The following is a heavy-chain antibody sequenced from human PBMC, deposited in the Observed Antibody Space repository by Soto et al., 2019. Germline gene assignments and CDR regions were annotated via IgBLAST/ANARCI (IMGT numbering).Heavy chain of an antibody. CDR3: AIDLAVGLVDY. CDR2: ISAYNGTT. J-gene: IGHJ4*02. Sequence: QVQLVQSGAEVKKPGASVKVSCKASGYTFTSYGISWVRQAPGQGLESMGWISAYNGTTKYAQKLQGRVTMTTDTSTSTAYMEVRSLRSDDTAVYYCAIDLAVGLVDYWGQGTLVTVSS. CDR1: GYTFTSYG. V-gene: IGHV1-18*01. D-gene: IGHD6-19*01.